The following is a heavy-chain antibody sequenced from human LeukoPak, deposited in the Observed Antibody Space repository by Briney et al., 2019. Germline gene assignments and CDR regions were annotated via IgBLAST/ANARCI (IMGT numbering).Heavy chain of an antibody. CDR3: ASGGFEVVTAMSYFDY. Sequence: ASAKVSCKASGYTFTSYDINWVRQATGQGLEWMGWTNPNSGNTGYAQKFQGRVTMTRNTSISTAYMELSSLRSEDTAVYYCASGGFEVVTAMSYFDYWGQGTLVTVSS. D-gene: IGHD2-21*02. V-gene: IGHV1-8*01. CDR1: GYTFTSYD. J-gene: IGHJ4*02. CDR2: TNPNSGNT.